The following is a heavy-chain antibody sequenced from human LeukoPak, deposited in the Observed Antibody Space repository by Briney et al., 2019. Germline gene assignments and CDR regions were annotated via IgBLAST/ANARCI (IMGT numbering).Heavy chain of an antibody. CDR2: INPDSGGT. V-gene: IGHV1-2*02. J-gene: IGHJ4*02. D-gene: IGHD6-13*01. CDR1: GYTFTGDY. CDR3: AKSKDPAQLIAWPLTYYFDY. Sequence: GASVKVSCKAAGYTFTGDYMHWVRQAPGQGLEWMGWINPDSGGTNYARKFQGRVTMTRDTSVSTAYMELSRLRSDDTAVFYCAKSKDPAQLIAWPLTYYFDYWGQGTLVTVSS.